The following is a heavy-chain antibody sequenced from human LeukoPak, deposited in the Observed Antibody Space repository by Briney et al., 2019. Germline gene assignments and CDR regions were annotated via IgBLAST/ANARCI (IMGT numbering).Heavy chain of an antibody. CDR3: AKDRVVGAYDAFDI. V-gene: IGHV3-9*01. Sequence: GRSLRLSCAASGFTFDDYAMHWVRQAPGKGLEWVSGISWNSGSIGYADSVKGRFTISRDNAKNSLYLQMNSLRAEDTALYYCAKDRVVGAYDAFDIWGQGTMVTVSS. CDR1: GFTFDDYA. CDR2: ISWNSGSI. D-gene: IGHD1-26*01. J-gene: IGHJ3*02.